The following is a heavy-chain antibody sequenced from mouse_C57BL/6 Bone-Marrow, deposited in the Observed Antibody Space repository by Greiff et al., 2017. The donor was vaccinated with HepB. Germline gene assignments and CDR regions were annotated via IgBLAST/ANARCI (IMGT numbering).Heavy chain of an antibody. D-gene: IGHD2-1*01. CDR2: IYPGDGDT. J-gene: IGHJ4*01. V-gene: IGHV1-82*01. CDR3: ARERCGNYDAMDY. CDR1: GYAFSSSW. Sequence: VQLQQSGPELVKPGASVKISCKASGYAFSSSWMNWVKQRPGKGLEWIGRIYPGDGDTNYNGKFKSKATLTVDKPSSTAYMQLSSLTSEDSAVYYCARERCGNYDAMDYWGQGTSVTVSS.